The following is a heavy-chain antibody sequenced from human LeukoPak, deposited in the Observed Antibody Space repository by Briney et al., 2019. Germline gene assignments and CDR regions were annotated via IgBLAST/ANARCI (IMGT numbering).Heavy chain of an antibody. Sequence: GASVKVSCTASGYIFTTYGISWVRQAPGQGLEWMGWISGSNGNTNYAQNLQGRVTMTTDTSTSTAYMELRSLRSDDTALYYCAKGLIAAASGHGISYYYGMDVWGQGTTVTVSS. CDR1: GYIFTTYG. D-gene: IGHD6-13*01. J-gene: IGHJ6*02. V-gene: IGHV1-18*01. CDR3: AKGLIAAASGHGISYYYGMDV. CDR2: ISGSNGNT.